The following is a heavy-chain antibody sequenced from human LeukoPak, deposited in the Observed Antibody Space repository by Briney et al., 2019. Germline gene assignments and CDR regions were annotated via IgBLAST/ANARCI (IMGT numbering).Heavy chain of an antibody. CDR2: IYTSGST. J-gene: IGHJ4*02. D-gene: IGHD2-15*01. Sequence: SQTLSLTCTVSGGSNSSGSYYWSWIRQPAGKGLEWIGRIYTSGSTNYNPSLKSRVTISVDTSKNQFSLKLSSVTAADTAVYYCTRGDGYCSGGSCYNYWGQGTLVTVSS. CDR3: TRGDGYCSGGSCYNY. V-gene: IGHV4-61*02. CDR1: GGSNSSGSYY.